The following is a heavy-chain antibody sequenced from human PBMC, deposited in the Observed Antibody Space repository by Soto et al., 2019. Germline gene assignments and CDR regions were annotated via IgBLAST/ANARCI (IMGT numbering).Heavy chain of an antibody. D-gene: IGHD1-26*01. V-gene: IGHV4-4*02. CDR3: ARVYSGSYSDS. J-gene: IGHJ4*02. CDR2: IFHSGST. Sequence: SETLSLTCAVSGASSRSNNRWSWVRQPPGKGLEWIGEIFHSGSTNYNPSLKTRLTISVDNSKNQFSLKLSSVTAADTAVYYCARVYSGSYSDSWGRGTLVTVSS. CDR1: GASSRSNNR.